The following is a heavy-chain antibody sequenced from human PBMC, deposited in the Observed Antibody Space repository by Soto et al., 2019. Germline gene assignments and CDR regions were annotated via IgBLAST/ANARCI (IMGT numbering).Heavy chain of an antibody. D-gene: IGHD2-8*01. Sequence: SLRLSCAASGFTFSSYGMHWVRQAPGKGLEWVAVISYDGSNKYYADSVKGRFTISRDNSKNTLYLQMNSLRAEDTAVYYCAKDLNGNPIGVDYWGQGTLVTVSS. V-gene: IGHV3-30*18. CDR1: GFTFSSYG. CDR2: ISYDGSNK. J-gene: IGHJ4*02. CDR3: AKDLNGNPIGVDY.